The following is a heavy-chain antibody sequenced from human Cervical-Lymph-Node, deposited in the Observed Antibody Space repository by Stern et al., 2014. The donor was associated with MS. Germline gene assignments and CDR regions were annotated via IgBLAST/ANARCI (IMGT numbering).Heavy chain of an antibody. CDR1: GFTFGPYT. Sequence: EVQLVESGGGLVKPGGSLRLSCAASGFTFGPYTMIWVRQSPGEGLQWVSSISSIGSYIYYADSVRGRFTISRDNAQNSLYLQMDSLRAEDTAVYYCARQIVGHCSGIMCYYFDYWGKGTLVTVSS. D-gene: IGHD2-15*01. CDR2: ISSIGSYI. J-gene: IGHJ4*02. CDR3: ARQIVGHCSGIMCYYFDY. V-gene: IGHV3-21*01.